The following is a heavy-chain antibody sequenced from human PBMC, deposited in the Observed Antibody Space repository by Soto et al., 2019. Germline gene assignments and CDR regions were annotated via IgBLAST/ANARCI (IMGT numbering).Heavy chain of an antibody. CDR3: ARDISTRRELDY. J-gene: IGHJ4*02. Sequence: EVPLVESGGGLVQPGGSLRLSCAVSGISISDNYVSWVRQAPEKGLEWVSVIYSGGSADYTHSVRGRFTISRDISKNTVHLQMNSLRVEDTAVYYCARDISTRRELDYWGQGTLVTVSS. CDR2: IYSGGSA. CDR1: GISISDNY. V-gene: IGHV3-53*01. D-gene: IGHD3-10*01.